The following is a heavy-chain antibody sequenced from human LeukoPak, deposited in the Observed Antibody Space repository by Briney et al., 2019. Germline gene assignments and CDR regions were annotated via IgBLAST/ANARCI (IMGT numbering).Heavy chain of an antibody. CDR1: GGSISTYY. V-gene: IGHV4-59*01. CDR3: ARTPLGPFDI. J-gene: IGHJ3*02. CDR2: IYYSGST. Sequence: TSETLSLTCTVSGGSISTYYWSWIRQPPGKGLEWIGYIYYSGSTNYNPSLKSRVTISVDTSKNQFSLKLSSVTAADTAVYYCARTPLGPFDIWGQGTMVTVSS. D-gene: IGHD2-15*01.